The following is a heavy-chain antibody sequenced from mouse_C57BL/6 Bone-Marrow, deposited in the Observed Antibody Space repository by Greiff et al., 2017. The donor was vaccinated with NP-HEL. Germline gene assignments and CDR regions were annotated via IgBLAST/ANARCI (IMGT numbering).Heavy chain of an antibody. CDR1: GYTFTDYE. CDR2: IDPETGGT. Sequence: LVESGAELVRPGASVTLSCKASGYTFTDYEMHWVKQTPVHGLEWIGAIDPETGGTAYNQKFKGKAILTADKSSSTAYMELRSLTSEDSAVYYCTRTLLLAWFAYWGQGTLVTVSA. D-gene: IGHD1-1*01. J-gene: IGHJ3*01. CDR3: TRTLLLAWFAY. V-gene: IGHV1-15*01.